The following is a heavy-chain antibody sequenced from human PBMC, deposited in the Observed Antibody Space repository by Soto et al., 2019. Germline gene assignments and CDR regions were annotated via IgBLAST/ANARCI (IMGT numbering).Heavy chain of an antibody. CDR2: MNPNSGNT. V-gene: IGHV1-8*01. D-gene: IGHD5-12*01. CDR3: AKTKPYSGYDLYYFDY. J-gene: IGHJ4*02. CDR1: GYTFPSYD. Sequence: ASVKVSCKASGYTFPSYDINWVRQATGQGLEWMGWMNPNSGNTGYAQKFQGRVTMTRNTSISTAYMELSSLRSEDTAVYYCAKTKPYSGYDLYYFDYWGQGTLVTVSS.